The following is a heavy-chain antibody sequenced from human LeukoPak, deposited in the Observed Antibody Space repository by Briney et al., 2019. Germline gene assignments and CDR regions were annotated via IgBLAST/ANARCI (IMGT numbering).Heavy chain of an antibody. CDR2: IWYDGSNK. CDR3: ARDRYGGYVRSAFDY. Sequence: PGGSLRLSCAASGFTFSSYGMHWVRQAPGKGLEWVAVIWYDGSNKYYADSVKSRFTISRDNSKNTLYLQMNSLRAEDTAVYYCARDRYGGYVRSAFDYWGQGTLVTVSS. CDR1: GFTFSSYG. D-gene: IGHD5-12*01. J-gene: IGHJ4*02. V-gene: IGHV3-33*01.